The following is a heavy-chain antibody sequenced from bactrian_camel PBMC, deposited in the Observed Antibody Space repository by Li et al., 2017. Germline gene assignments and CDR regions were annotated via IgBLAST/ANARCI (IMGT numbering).Heavy chain of an antibody. Sequence: HVQLVESGGGLVQPGGSLRLSCAASGYSYSSYCMGWFRQAPGKEREGVAVIDNLGRTSSADSVKGRFTISKDKSKNILYLQMNSLKPEDTAIYTCAAGPHYYGFGAEYYLDWAGGPRSPS. CDR1: GYSYSSYC. J-gene: IGHJ4*01. D-gene: IGHD2*01. V-gene: IGHV3S53*01. CDR2: IDNLGRT.